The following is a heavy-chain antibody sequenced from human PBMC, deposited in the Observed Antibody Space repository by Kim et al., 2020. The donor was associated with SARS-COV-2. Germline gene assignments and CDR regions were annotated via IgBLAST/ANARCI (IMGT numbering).Heavy chain of an antibody. CDR3: AKDIGNLAYYDFWSGPDRDFYYGMDV. CDR2: ISWNSGSI. Sequence: GGSLRLSCAASGFTFGDYAMHWVRQAPGKGLEWVSGISWNSGSIGYADSVKGRFTISRDNAKNSLYLQMNSLRAEDTALYYCAKDIGNLAYYDFWSGPDRDFYYGMDVWGQGTTVTVSS. J-gene: IGHJ6*02. D-gene: IGHD3-3*01. CDR1: GFTFGDYA. V-gene: IGHV3-9*01.